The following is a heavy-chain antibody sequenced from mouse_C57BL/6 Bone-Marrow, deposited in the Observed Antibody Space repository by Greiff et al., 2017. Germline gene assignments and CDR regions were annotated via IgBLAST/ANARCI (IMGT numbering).Heavy chain of an antibody. D-gene: IGHD1-1*01. CDR3: AREGMGLRLYAMDY. Sequence: VQLQQSGAELARPGASVKLSCKASGYTFTSSGISWVKQRPGQGLEWIGEIYPRSGNTYYNEQFKGKATLTADKSSSTAYMGLRSLTSEDSAVYFCAREGMGLRLYAMDYWGQGTSVTVSS. J-gene: IGHJ4*01. CDR2: IYPRSGNT. CDR1: GYTFTSSG. V-gene: IGHV1-81*01.